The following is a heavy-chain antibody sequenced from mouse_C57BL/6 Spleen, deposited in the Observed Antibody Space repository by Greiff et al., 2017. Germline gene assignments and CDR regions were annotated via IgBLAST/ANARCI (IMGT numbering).Heavy chain of an antibody. J-gene: IGHJ2*01. Sequence: QVQLQQSGAELARPGASVKMSCKASGYTFTSYTMHWVKQRPGQGLEWIGYINPSSGYTKYNQKFKDKATLTADKSSSTAYMQLSSLTSEDSAVYYCARTTVVATDYWGQGTTRTVSS. CDR2: INPSSGYT. CDR1: GYTFTSYT. CDR3: ARTTVVATDY. V-gene: IGHV1-4*01. D-gene: IGHD1-1*01.